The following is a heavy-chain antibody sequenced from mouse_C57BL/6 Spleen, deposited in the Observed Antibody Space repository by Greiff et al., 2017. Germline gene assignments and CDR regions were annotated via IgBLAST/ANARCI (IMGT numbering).Heavy chain of an antibody. D-gene: IGHD2-3*01. Sequence: EVMLVESGGDLVKPGGSLKLSCAASGFTFSSYGMSWVRQTPDKRLEWVATISSGGSYTYYPDSVKGRFTISRDNAKNTLYLQMSSLKSEDTAMYYCARHDDWSFDYWGQGTTLTVSS. CDR1: GFTFSSYG. CDR2: ISSGGSYT. J-gene: IGHJ2*01. CDR3: ARHDDWSFDY. V-gene: IGHV5-6*02.